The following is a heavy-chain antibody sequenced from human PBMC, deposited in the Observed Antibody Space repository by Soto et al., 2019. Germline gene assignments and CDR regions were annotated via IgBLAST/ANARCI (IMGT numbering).Heavy chain of an antibody. Sequence: QVQLVESGGGVVQPGRSLRRSCAASGFTLSSYAMHWVRQAPGKGLEWVAVISYDGSTKYYADSVKGRFTISRDNSKNTLYLQMNSLRPEDTAVYYCARDRPLRFLEWLLFYWGQGTLVTVS. CDR3: ARDRPLRFLEWLLFY. D-gene: IGHD3-3*01. V-gene: IGHV3-30-3*01. CDR1: GFTLSSYA. CDR2: ISYDGSTK. J-gene: IGHJ4*02.